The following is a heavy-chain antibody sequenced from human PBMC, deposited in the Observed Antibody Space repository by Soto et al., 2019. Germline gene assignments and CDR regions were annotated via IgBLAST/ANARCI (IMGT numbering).Heavy chain of an antibody. CDR3: TRDLDTRGSAPISEY. J-gene: IGHJ4*02. CDR1: GVTFGSDW. CDR2: IDRGGSEK. V-gene: IGHV3-7*03. D-gene: IGHD3-22*01. Sequence: PGGSLRLTCTGSGVTFGSDWMTWVRQAPGKGLEWVANIDRGGSEKYYVDSVKGRFTISRDNAKNSLYLQMNSLRVEDTAFYYCTRDLDTRGSAPISEYWGQGTLVTVSS.